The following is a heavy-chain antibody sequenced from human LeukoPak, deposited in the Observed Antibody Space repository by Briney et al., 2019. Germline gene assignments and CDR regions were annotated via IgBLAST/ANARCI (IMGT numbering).Heavy chain of an antibody. CDR3: ARVGYTYGYYDY. V-gene: IGHV3-48*01. CDR2: ISSTSRTI. D-gene: IGHD5-18*01. CDR1: GFTLSTYS. Sequence: GGSLRLSCAESGFTLSTYSMKWVRQAPGKELEWVSYISSTSRTIYYADSVKGRFTISRDNAKNSLYLQMNSLRADDTAVYYCARVGYTYGYYDYWGQGILVTVSS. J-gene: IGHJ4*02.